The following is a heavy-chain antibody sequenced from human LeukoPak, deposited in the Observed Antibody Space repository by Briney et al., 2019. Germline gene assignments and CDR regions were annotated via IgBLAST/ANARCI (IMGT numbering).Heavy chain of an antibody. Sequence: PGGSLRLSCAASGFTFSSYAMHWVRQAPGKGLEWVAVISYDGSNKYYADSVKGRFTISRDNSKKTLYLQMNSLRAEDTAVYYCARDLGSYYYDSSGYYYDYWGQGTLVTVSS. CDR3: ARDLGSYYYDSSGYYYDY. D-gene: IGHD3-22*01. J-gene: IGHJ4*02. CDR1: GFTFSSYA. V-gene: IGHV3-30-3*01. CDR2: ISYDGSNK.